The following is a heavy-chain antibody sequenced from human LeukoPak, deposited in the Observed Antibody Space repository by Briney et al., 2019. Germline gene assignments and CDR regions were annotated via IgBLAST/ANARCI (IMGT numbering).Heavy chain of an antibody. CDR1: GYTLSELS. CDR3: ATDFGYFDWLLTDS. V-gene: IGHV1-24*01. CDR2: FNPEDGDT. D-gene: IGHD3-9*01. Sequence: ASVKASCKVSGYTLSELSIHWVRQTPGKGLEWMGGFNPEDGDTIYAQNFQGRLTMTEDTSTDTAYMELSSLRSEDTAVYYCATDFGYFDWLLTDSWGQGTLVTVSS. J-gene: IGHJ4*02.